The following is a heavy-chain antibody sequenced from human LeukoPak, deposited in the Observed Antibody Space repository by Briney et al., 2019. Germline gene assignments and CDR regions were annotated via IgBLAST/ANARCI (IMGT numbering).Heavy chain of an antibody. J-gene: IGHJ4*02. V-gene: IGHV3-33*01. CDR1: GFTFSSYG. CDR2: IWYDGSNK. CDR3: ATGDYYDTSFDY. D-gene: IGHD3-22*01. Sequence: PGRSLRLSCAASGFTFSSYGMHWVRQAPGKGLEWVAVIWYDGSNKYYADSVKGRFTISRDNSKNTLYLQMNSLRAEDTAVYYCATGDYYDTSFDYWGQGTLVTVSS.